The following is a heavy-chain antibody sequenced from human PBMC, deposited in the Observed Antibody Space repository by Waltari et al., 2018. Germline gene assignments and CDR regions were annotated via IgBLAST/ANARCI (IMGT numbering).Heavy chain of an antibody. Sequence: EVQVLESGGGLVQPGGSLRLSCAASGFTFSSYAMSWVRQAPGKGLEWISSIRGSAINTYYADSVKVRFTISRDNSKNTLYLQMNSLRADDTAVYYCAKDRCTNGVCWDDYWGQGTLVTVSS. CDR2: IRGSAINT. CDR1: GFTFSSYA. D-gene: IGHD2-8*01. CDR3: AKDRCTNGVCWDDY. V-gene: IGHV3-23*01. J-gene: IGHJ4*02.